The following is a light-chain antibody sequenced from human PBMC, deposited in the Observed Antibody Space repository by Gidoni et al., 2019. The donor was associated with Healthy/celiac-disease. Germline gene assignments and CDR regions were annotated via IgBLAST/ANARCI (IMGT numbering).Light chain of an antibody. Sequence: DLVLTQSPDSLAVYLRERATINCKSSQSVLYSSNNKNYLAWYQQKPGQPPKLLIYWASTRESGVPDRFSGSGSGTDFTLTISSLQAEDVAVYYCQQYYSTPLTFGGXTKVEIK. J-gene: IGKJ4*01. CDR3: QQYYSTPLT. V-gene: IGKV4-1*01. CDR2: WAS. CDR1: QSVLYSSNNKNY.